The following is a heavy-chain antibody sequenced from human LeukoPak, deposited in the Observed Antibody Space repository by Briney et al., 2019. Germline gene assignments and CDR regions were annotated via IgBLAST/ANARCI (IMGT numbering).Heavy chain of an antibody. CDR2: IGGDGGTT. CDR3: TKGEYHQDGIGENRFEK. D-gene: IGHD5-24*01. V-gene: IGHV3-23*01. J-gene: IGHJ4*02. CDR1: GFTFSSYS. Sequence: GGSLRLSCAASGFTFSSYSMNWVRQAPGKGLEWVSTIGGDGGTTYYADSVKGRFTISRDNSKSALYLQMNSLRADDTAIYYCTKGEYHQDGIGENRFEKWGQGALVTVSS.